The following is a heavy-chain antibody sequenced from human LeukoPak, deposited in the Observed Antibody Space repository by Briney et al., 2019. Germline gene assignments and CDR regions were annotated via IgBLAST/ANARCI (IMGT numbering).Heavy chain of an antibody. CDR3: ERDLSDNWYNLGY. J-gene: IGHJ4*02. CDR1: GFTFDDYG. CDR2: I. Sequence: GWALTLSCQDSGFTFDDYGMRWVRQPPGKWLEWVSGIYADSVKGQFTISRDNVKTTLYLEMNSLRAEDTALYYCERDLSDNWYNLGYWGRGTLVTVS. V-gene: IGHV3-20*04. D-gene: IGHD1/OR15-1a*01.